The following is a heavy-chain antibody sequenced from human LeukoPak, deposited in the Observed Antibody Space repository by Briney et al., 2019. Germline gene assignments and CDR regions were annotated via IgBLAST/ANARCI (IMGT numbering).Heavy chain of an antibody. CDR3: ARDRGDGYTNDAFDI. CDR2: IYYSGST. CDR1: GGSISGYY. J-gene: IGHJ3*02. Sequence: SETLSLTCTVSGGSISGYYWSWIRQPPGKGLEWIGYIYYSGSTNYNPSLKSRVTISVDTSKNQFSLKLSSVTAADTAVYYCARDRGDGYTNDAFDIWGQGTMVTVSS. D-gene: IGHD5-24*01. V-gene: IGHV4-59*01.